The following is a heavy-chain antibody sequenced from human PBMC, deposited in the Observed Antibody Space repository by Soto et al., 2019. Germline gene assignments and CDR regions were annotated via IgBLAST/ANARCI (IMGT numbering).Heavy chain of an antibody. D-gene: IGHD6-13*01. CDR1: GGSFSGYY. CDR3: ARRNSTSWFLRIFDY. V-gene: IGHV4-34*01. Sequence: QVQLQQWGAGLLKPSETLSLTCAVYGGSFSGYYWSWIRQRPGKGLVWIVEINHSESTNNNPSLKSRVTISVDTSKNQFSLKLSSVTAAATAVYYCARRNSTSWFLRIFDYWGQGTLVTVSS. CDR2: INHSEST. J-gene: IGHJ4*02.